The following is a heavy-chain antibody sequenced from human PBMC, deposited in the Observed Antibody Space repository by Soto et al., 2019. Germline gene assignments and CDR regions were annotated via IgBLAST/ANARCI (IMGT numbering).Heavy chain of an antibody. CDR2: ISGSGGGT. CDR1: GFIFSTFA. J-gene: IGHJ4*02. CDR3: AKDSTYYDFWSDYSY. V-gene: IGHV3-23*01. D-gene: IGHD3-3*01. Sequence: GGSLRLSCAASGFIFSTFAMSWVRQAPGKGLEWVSAISGSGGGTYYADSVKGRFTISRDNSKNTLFLQMTGLRAEDTAVYYCAKDSTYYDFWSDYSYWGQGTLVTVSS.